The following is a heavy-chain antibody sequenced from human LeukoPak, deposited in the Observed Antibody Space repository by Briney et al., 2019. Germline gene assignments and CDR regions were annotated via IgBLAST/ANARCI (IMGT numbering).Heavy chain of an antibody. V-gene: IGHV4-59*08. CDR1: GGSISSYY. J-gene: IGHJ4*02. D-gene: IGHD6-19*01. Sequence: SETLSLTCTVSGGSISSYYWSWVRQPPGKGLEWIGYVYYSGSTNYNPSLKSRVTISVDTSKNQFSLKLTSVTAADTAVYYCARGSGWYLYWGQGTLVTVSS. CDR3: ARGSGWYLY. CDR2: VYYSGST.